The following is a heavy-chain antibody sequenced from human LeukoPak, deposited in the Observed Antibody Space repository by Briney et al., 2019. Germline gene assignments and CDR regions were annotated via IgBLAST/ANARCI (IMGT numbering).Heavy chain of an antibody. Sequence: GGSLRLSCAASGFTFSSYWMNWVRQAPGKGLEWVGRIKSKTDGGTTDYAAPVKGRITISRDDPKNTLYLQMNSLKTEDTAVYYCTTLPQYSSGWYDYWGQGTLVTVSS. V-gene: IGHV3-15*07. J-gene: IGHJ4*02. CDR1: GFTFSSYW. CDR2: IKSKTDGGTT. CDR3: TTLPQYSSGWYDY. D-gene: IGHD6-19*01.